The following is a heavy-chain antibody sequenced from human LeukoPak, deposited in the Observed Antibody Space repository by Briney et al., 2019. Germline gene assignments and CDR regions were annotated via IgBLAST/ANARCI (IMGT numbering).Heavy chain of an antibody. Sequence: EASVKVSCKASGYNFTSYDMNWVRQAPGQGLEWMGWINTNTGNPTYAPGFTGRFVFSLDTTVSTAYLQISSLKAEDTAVYYCARDHTGIAVAGYYYYYMDVWGKGTTVTVSS. V-gene: IGHV7-4-1*02. CDR2: INTNTGNP. J-gene: IGHJ6*03. CDR1: GYNFTSYD. D-gene: IGHD6-19*01. CDR3: ARDHTGIAVAGYYYYYMDV.